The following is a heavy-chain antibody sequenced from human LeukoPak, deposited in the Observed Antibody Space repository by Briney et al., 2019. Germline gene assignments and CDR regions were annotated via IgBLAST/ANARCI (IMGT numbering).Heavy chain of an antibody. CDR3: ARGSSSSPTFDY. J-gene: IGHJ4*02. V-gene: IGHV3-21*01. D-gene: IGHD6-6*01. CDR1: GFTFSSYS. Sequence: GGSLRHSCAASGFTFSSYSMNWVRQAPGKGLEWVSSISSSSSYIYYADSVKGRFTISRDNAKNSLYLQMNSLRAEDTAVYYCARGSSSSPTFDYWGQGTLVTVSS. CDR2: ISSSSSYI.